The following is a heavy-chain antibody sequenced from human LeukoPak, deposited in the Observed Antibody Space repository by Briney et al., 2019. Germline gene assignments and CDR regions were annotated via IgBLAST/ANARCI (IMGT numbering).Heavy chain of an antibody. CDR3: AKETYYYDSSGYLIEYFQH. CDR2: IRYDGSNK. V-gene: IGHV3-30*02. Sequence: PGGSLRLSCAASGFSFSSYWMHWVRQAPGKGLEWVAFIRYDGSNKYYADSVKGRFTISRDNSKNTLYLQMNSLRAEDTAVYYCAKETYYYDSSGYLIEYFQHWGQGTLVTVSS. J-gene: IGHJ1*01. D-gene: IGHD3-22*01. CDR1: GFSFSSYW.